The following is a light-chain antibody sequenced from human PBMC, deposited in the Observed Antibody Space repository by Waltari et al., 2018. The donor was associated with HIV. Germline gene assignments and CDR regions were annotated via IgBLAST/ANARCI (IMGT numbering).Light chain of an antibody. CDR1: QSISNN. Sequence: VMTQSPATLSVSPGERATLSCRASQSISNNLAWYQQKPGQAPRLLIYGASTGAAGIPARFSGSGSGTEFTLTISSLQSEDFAVYYCQQYNNWPELTFGGGTKVEIK. J-gene: IGKJ4*01. CDR2: GAS. V-gene: IGKV3-15*01. CDR3: QQYNNWPELT.